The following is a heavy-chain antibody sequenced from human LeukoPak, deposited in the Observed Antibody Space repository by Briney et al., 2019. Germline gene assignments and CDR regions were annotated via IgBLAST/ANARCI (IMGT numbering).Heavy chain of an antibody. J-gene: IGHJ6*03. Sequence: SETLSLTCAVYGGSFSGYYWSWIRQPPGKGLEWIGEINHSGSTNYNPSLKSRVTISVDPSKNQFSLKLTPVTAAVTAVYYCARAAYCSGGSCQYYMDVWGKGTTVTVSS. V-gene: IGHV4-34*01. D-gene: IGHD2-15*01. CDR1: GGSFSGYY. CDR3: ARAAYCSGGSCQYYMDV. CDR2: INHSGST.